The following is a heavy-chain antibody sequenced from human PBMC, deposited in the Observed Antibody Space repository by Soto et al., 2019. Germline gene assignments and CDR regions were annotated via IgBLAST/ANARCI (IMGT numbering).Heavy chain of an antibody. Sequence: GASVKVSCKASVYTFTGYYMHWVRQAPGQGLEWMGWINPNSGGTNYAQKFQGWVTMTRDTSISTAYMELSRLRSDDTAVYYCATWGGKTSGSYRTDYYYYGMDVWGQGTTVTVSS. CDR1: VYTFTGYY. CDR3: ATWGGKTSGSYRTDYYYYGMDV. J-gene: IGHJ6*02. CDR2: INPNSGGT. V-gene: IGHV1-2*04. D-gene: IGHD1-26*01.